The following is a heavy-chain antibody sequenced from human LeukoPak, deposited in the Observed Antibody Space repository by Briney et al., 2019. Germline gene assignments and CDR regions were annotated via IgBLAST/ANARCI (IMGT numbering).Heavy chain of an antibody. CDR1: GNYW. D-gene: IGHD1-26*01. CDR2: INSDGSWT. V-gene: IGHV3-74*01. Sequence: GGSLRLSCAASGNYWMHWVRQVPGKGLVWVSHINSDGSWTSYADSVKGRFTISRDNGKNSLYLEMNSLRAEDTAMYYCARSMRRGSYDSWGQGALVTVSS. J-gene: IGHJ4*02. CDR3: ARSMRRGSYDS.